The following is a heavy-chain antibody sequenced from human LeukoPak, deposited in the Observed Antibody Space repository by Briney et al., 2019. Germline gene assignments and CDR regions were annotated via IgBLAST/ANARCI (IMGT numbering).Heavy chain of an antibody. CDR2: ISNVETNT. CDR3: AREWGRIAVAGGPGY. CDR1: GFTFSNYA. D-gene: IGHD6-19*01. V-gene: IGHV3-30*07. Sequence: GGSLRLPCAASGFTFSNYAMHWVRQAPGKGLEWVAVISNVETNTYYADSVKGRFTISRDNSGNTLFLHMTSLRVEDTAIYYCAREWGRIAVAGGPGYWGQGALVTVSS. J-gene: IGHJ4*02.